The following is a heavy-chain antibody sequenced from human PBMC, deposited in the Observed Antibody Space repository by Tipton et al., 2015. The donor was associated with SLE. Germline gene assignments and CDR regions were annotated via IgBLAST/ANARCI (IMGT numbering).Heavy chain of an antibody. D-gene: IGHD6-19*01. CDR1: GYTFSSYG. V-gene: IGHV1-18*01. CDR2: ISAYNGNT. CDR3: ARDRLGVSTGWYRGGFDY. J-gene: IGHJ4*02. Sequence: QLVQSGAEVKKPGASVKVSCKAAGYTFSSYGINWVRQAPGQGLEWMGWISAYNGNTNYAQKFQGRVTMTTDTSTSTAYMELRSLGSDDTAVYYCARDRLGVSTGWYRGGFDYWGQGTLVTVSS.